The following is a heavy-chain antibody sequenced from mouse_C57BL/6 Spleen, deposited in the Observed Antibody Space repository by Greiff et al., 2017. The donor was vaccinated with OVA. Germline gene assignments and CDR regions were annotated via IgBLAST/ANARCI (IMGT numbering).Heavy chain of an antibody. CDR2: IDPSDSYT. D-gene: IGHD1-1*01. J-gene: IGHJ3*01. CDR3: AQGVYYGSSSWFAY. CDR1: GYTFTSYW. Sequence: QVQLQQPGAELVMPGASVKLSCKASGYTFTSYWMHWVKQRPGQGLEWIGEIDPSDSYTNYNQKFKGKSTLTVDKSSSTAYMPLSSLTSEDSAVSYCAQGVYYGSSSWFAYWGQGTLVTVSA. V-gene: IGHV1-69*01.